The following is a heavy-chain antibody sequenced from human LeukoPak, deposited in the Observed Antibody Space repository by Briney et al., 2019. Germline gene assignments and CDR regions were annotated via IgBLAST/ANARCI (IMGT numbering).Heavy chain of an antibody. Sequence: QSGASLRLSCAASGFTFSSYAMSWVRQAPGKGLEWVSAISGSGGSTYYADSVKGRFTISRDNSKNTLYLQMNSLRAEDTAVYYCARDHVEYCSLDPGCYYYYGMDVWGQGTTVTVSS. CDR2: ISGSGGST. D-gene: IGHD2-15*01. CDR3: ARDHVEYCSLDPGCYYYYGMDV. J-gene: IGHJ6*02. CDR1: GFTFSSYA. V-gene: IGHV3-23*01.